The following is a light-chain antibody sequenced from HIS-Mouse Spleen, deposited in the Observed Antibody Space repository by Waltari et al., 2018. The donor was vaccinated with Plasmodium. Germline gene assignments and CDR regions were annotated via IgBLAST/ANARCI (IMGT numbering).Light chain of an antibody. Sequence: IVITQSPDTLSVSSGERATLPCRASQSVSSNLAWYQQKPGQAPRLLIYGASTRATGIPARFSGSGSGTEFTLTISSLQSEDFAVYYCQQYNNWSFTFGPGTKVDIK. CDR3: QQYNNWSFT. CDR1: QSVSSN. V-gene: IGKV3-15*01. J-gene: IGKJ3*01. CDR2: GAS.